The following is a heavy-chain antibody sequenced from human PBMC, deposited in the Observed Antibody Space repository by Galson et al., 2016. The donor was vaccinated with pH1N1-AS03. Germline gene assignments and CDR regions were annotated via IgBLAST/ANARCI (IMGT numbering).Heavy chain of an antibody. D-gene: IGHD3-22*01. Sequence: SLRLSCAASGSTFSNYAMTWVRQAPGKGLEWVSSISGSGGSTNSPDSARDRFSISRDNSKNTLFLQMNRLRADDTAVYYCAKKFYYDSSGHHLDVADVWGQGTAVTVSS. CDR1: GSTFSNYA. CDR3: AKKFYYDSSGHHLDVADV. CDR2: ISGSGGST. V-gene: IGHV3-23*01. J-gene: IGHJ3*01.